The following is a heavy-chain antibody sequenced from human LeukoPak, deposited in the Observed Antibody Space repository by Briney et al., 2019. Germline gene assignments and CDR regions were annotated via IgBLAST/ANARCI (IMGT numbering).Heavy chain of an antibody. CDR1: GFTLSSYS. J-gene: IGHJ4*02. CDR3: AAVYGSGPSYFDY. V-gene: IGHV3-21*01. CDR2: ISSSSSYI. Sequence: GGSLRLSCAASGFTLSSYSMNWVRQAPGKGLEWVSSISSSSSYIYYADSVKGRFTISRDNAKNSLYLQMNSLRAEDTAVYYCAAVYGSGPSYFDYWGQGTLVTVSS. D-gene: IGHD3-10*01.